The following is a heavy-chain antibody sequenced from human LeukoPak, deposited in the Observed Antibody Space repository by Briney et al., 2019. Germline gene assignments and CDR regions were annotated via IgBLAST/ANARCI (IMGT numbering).Heavy chain of an antibody. CDR2: ISYDGSNK. CDR3: AKDRRSRVNGLFDY. J-gene: IGHJ4*02. CDR1: GFTFSSYG. D-gene: IGHD4-11*01. V-gene: IGHV3-30*18. Sequence: GGSLRLSCAASGFTFSSYGMHWVRQAPGKGLEWVAVISYDGSNKYYADSVKGRFTISRDNSKNTLYLQTNSLRAEDTAVYYCAKDRRSRVNGLFDYWGQGTLVTVSS.